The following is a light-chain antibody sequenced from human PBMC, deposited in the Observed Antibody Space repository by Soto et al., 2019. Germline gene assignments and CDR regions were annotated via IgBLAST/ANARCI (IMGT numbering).Light chain of an antibody. J-gene: IGKJ5*01. CDR2: GAS. CDR1: QSVSSN. CDR3: QQYGSSPRIT. Sequence: IVITQSPATLTVSPGERATLSCRASQSVSSNLAWYQQKPGQAPRLVIYGASNRATGIPDRFSGSGSGTDFTLTISRLEPEDFAVYYCQQYGSSPRITFGQGTRLEI. V-gene: IGKV3-20*01.